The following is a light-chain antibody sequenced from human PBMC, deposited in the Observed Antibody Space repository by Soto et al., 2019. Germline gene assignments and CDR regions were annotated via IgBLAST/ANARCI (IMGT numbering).Light chain of an antibody. CDR1: QSISSW. V-gene: IGKV1-5*03. Sequence: DIQMTQSPSTLSASVGDRVTITCRASQSISSWLAWYQQKPGKAPKLLIYKAASLDSGVPSRFSGSGSGTEFTLTISNLQPDDFATYYCQQYNSYPYTFGQGPKLVIK. CDR2: KAA. J-gene: IGKJ2*01. CDR3: QQYNSYPYT.